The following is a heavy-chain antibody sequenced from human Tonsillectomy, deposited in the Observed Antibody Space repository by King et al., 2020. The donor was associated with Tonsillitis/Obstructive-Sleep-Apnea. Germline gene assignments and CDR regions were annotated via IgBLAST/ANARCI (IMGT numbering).Heavy chain of an antibody. V-gene: IGHV3-15*01. Sequence: VQLVESGGGLVKPGGSLRLSCAVSEFTFSNAWMSWVRQAPGKGLEWVGRIKSKTDGGTTDYAAPVKGRFGISRDESKNTVYLQMKSLKTEDTAVNYCTTETPQLRFFEWQCFDYWGQGTLVTVSS. D-gene: IGHD3-3*01. CDR2: IKSKTDGGTT. J-gene: IGHJ4*02. CDR1: EFTFSNAW. CDR3: TTETPQLRFFEWQCFDY.